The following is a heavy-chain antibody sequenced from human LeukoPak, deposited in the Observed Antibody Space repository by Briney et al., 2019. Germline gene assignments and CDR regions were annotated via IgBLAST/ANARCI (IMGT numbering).Heavy chain of an antibody. D-gene: IGHD2-15*01. CDR1: GYTFTSYD. V-gene: IGHV1-8*01. CDR3: ARKDCSGGSCPPEYYYYYGMDV. CDR2: MNPNSGNT. Sequence: ASVKVSCKASGYTFTSYDINWVRQATGQGREWVGWMNPNSGNTGYAQKFQGRVTMTRNTSISTAYMELSSLRSEDTAVYYCARKDCSGGSCPPEYYYYYGMDVWGQGTTVTVPS. J-gene: IGHJ6*02.